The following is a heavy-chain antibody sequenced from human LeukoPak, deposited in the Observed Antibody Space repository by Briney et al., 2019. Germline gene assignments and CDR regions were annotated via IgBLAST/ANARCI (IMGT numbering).Heavy chain of an antibody. Sequence: GGSLRLSCVASGFTFSSYWMHWVRQDPRKGLMWVSRINGDGRNINYADSVRGRFTISRDNAKNTLYLQMNTLRVEDTAVYYCARAHSSSWYQGWFDPWGQGTLVTVSS. CDR2: INGDGRNI. J-gene: IGHJ5*02. D-gene: IGHD6-13*01. CDR1: GFTFSSYW. V-gene: IGHV3-74*01. CDR3: ARAHSSSWYQGWFDP.